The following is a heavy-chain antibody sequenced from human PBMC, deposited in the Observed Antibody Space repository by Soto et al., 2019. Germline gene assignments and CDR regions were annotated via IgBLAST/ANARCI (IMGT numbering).Heavy chain of an antibody. J-gene: IGHJ3*02. CDR2: IYPDDSQT. D-gene: IGHD2-15*01. Sequence: GESLKISCKGSGYNFAAYLIGWVRQVPVKGLEWMGIIYPDDSQTTYSPSFQGQVAISADKSIRTAYLQWSSLKASDTAMYYCARRTPLRKGAFDICGQRTMVTVSS. CDR1: GYNFAAYL. V-gene: IGHV5-51*01. CDR3: ARRTPLRKGAFDI.